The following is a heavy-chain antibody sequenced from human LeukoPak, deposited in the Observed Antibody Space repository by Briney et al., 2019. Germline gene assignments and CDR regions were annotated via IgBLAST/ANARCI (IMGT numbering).Heavy chain of an antibody. V-gene: IGHV4-61*01. J-gene: IGHJ3*02. CDR3: ARDLRIQDAFDI. Sequence: SETLSFTCTVSGGSVSSGSYYWSWIRQPPGKGLEWIGYIYYSGSTNYNPSLKSRVTISVDTSKNQFSLKLSSVTAADTAVYYCARDLRIQDAFDIWGQGTMVTVSS. CDR2: IYYSGST. D-gene: IGHD3-16*01. CDR1: GGSVSSGSYY.